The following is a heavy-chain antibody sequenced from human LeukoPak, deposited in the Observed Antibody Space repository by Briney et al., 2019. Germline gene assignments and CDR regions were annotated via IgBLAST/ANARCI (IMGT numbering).Heavy chain of an antibody. CDR3: ARRSSVWYPFDP. V-gene: IGHV4-39*01. CDR1: GGSISSTSYY. Sequence: SETLSLTCTASGGSISSTSYYWDWIRQPPGKGLEWIGSIYYIGSTYYSPSLKSRVTMSVDTSKNQFSLKLSSVTAADTAVYYCARRSSVWYPFDPWGQGTLVTVSS. D-gene: IGHD6-19*01. J-gene: IGHJ5*02. CDR2: IYYIGST.